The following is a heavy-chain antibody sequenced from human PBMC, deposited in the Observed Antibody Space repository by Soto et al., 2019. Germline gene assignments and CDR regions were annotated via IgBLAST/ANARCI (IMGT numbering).Heavy chain of an antibody. V-gene: IGHV4-59*01. J-gene: IGHJ5*02. CDR1: GGSISSYY. CDR3: ARGSPYYDFWSDENWFDP. D-gene: IGHD3-3*01. Sequence: SETLSLTCTVSGGSISSYYWSWIRQPPGKGLEWIGYIYYSGSTNYNPSLKSRVTISVDTSKNQFSLKLSSVTAADTAVYYCARGSPYYDFWSDENWFDPWGQGTLVTVSS. CDR2: IYYSGST.